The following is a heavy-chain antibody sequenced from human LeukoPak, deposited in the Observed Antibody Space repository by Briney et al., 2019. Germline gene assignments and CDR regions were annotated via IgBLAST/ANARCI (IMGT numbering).Heavy chain of an antibody. CDR1: GYTFTSYG. V-gene: IGHV1-18*01. Sequence: ASVKVSCKASGYTFTSYGISWVRQAPGQGLEWMGWISAYNGNTNYAQKLQGRVTMTTDTSTSTAYMELRSLRSDDTAVYYCARDPVIFYYYDSSGYSDYWGQGTLVTVSS. CDR2: ISAYNGNT. D-gene: IGHD3-22*01. J-gene: IGHJ4*02. CDR3: ARDPVIFYYYDSSGYSDY.